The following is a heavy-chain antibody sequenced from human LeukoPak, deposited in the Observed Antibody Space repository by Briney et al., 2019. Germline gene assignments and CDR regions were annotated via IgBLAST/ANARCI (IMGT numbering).Heavy chain of an antibody. D-gene: IGHD3-9*01. CDR2: ISAYNGNT. V-gene: IGHV1-18*01. Sequence: ASVKVSCKASGYTFTSYGISWVRQAPGQGLEWMGWISAYNGNTNYAQKLQGRVTMTTDTSTSTAYMELRSLRSDDTAVYYCARDHYGYYDISTGLDYWGQGTLVTVSS. J-gene: IGHJ4*02. CDR3: ARDHYGYYDISTGLDY. CDR1: GYTFTSYG.